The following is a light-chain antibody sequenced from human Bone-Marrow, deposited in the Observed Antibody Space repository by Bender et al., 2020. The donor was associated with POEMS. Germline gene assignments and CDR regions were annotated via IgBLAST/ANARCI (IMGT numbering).Light chain of an antibody. V-gene: IGLV1-40*01. CDR1: SSNIEAGYA. J-gene: IGLJ3*02. CDR2: DTA. Sequence: QSVLTQPASVSGAPGQRVTISCTGNSSNIEAGYAVHWYQQLPQRVPRLLIYDTADRPSGVPDRFSGSRSGASASLAITGLRADDEADYYCQSYDRGLNAWVFGGGTKVIVL. CDR3: QSYDRGLNAWV.